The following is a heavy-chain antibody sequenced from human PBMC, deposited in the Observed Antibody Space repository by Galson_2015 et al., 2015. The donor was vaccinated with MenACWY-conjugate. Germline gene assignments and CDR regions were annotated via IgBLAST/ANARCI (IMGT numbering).Heavy chain of an antibody. Sequence: TLSLTCTVSGGSLNSYSWSWVRQAPGRGLEWICYIYSPGDTEYHPSLRGRVTLSVDTSQSQFSLKVSSVTAADTAVYYCARGLPGSGWHLLLDYWGQGTLVTVSS. CDR2: IYSPGDT. D-gene: IGHD6-19*01. J-gene: IGHJ4*02. V-gene: IGHV4-59*01. CDR3: ARGLPGSGWHLLLDY. CDR1: GGSLNSYS.